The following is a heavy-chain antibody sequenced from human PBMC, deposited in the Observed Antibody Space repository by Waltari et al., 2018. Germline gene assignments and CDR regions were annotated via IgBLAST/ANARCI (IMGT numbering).Heavy chain of an antibody. V-gene: IGHV1-69*01. CDR1: GGPFTSYA. CDR2: IIPIFGTA. Sequence: QVQLVQSGAAVKKPGSSLQVSCKASGGPFTSYAISWLRQAPGQGLEWMGGIIPIFGTANYAQKFQGRVTITADESTSTAYMELSSLRSEDTAVYYCASGAIVGDYYYGMDVWGQGTTVTVSS. CDR3: ASGAIVGDYYYGMDV. D-gene: IGHD2-15*01. J-gene: IGHJ6*02.